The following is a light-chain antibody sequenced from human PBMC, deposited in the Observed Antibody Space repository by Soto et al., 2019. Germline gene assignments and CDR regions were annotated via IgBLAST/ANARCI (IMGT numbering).Light chain of an antibody. J-gene: IGLJ1*01. CDR3: SSYAGSNTFV. CDR2: EVN. Sequence: QSALTQPPSASGSPGQSVTISRTGTSSDVGGYNFVSWYQHHPGKVPRLMIYEVNKRPSGVPDRFSGSKSGNTASLTVSGLQAEDEADYSCSSYAGSNTFVFGTGTKVTVL. CDR1: SSDVGGYNF. V-gene: IGLV2-8*01.